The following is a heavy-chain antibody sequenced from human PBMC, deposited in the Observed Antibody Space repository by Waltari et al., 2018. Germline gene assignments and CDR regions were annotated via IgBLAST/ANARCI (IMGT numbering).Heavy chain of an antibody. D-gene: IGHD4-17*01. Sequence: QVQLQQWGAGLLKPSETLSLTCAVYGGSFSGYYWSWIRQPPGKGLEWIGEINHSGSTNYNPSLKSRVTISVDTSKNQFSLKLSSVTAADTAVYYCARSYGDYGCYWGQGTLVTVSS. V-gene: IGHV4-34*01. CDR3: ARSYGDYGCY. CDR1: GGSFSGYY. CDR2: INHSGST. J-gene: IGHJ4*02.